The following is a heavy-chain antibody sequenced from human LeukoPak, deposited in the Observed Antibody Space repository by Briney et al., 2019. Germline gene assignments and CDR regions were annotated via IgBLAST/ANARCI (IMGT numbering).Heavy chain of an antibody. CDR2: ISAYNGNT. V-gene: IGHV1-18*01. CDR1: GYTFTSYG. Sequence: ASVTVSCKASGYTFTSYGISWVRQAHGQGIEWMGWISAYNGNTNYAKKPQGRGTMTTDTSTHTAYREQRSLRSDDTAVYYCARYQESAHYDFWRRFDPWGQGTLVTVSS. CDR3: ARYQESAHYDFWRRFDP. J-gene: IGHJ5*02. D-gene: IGHD3-3*01.